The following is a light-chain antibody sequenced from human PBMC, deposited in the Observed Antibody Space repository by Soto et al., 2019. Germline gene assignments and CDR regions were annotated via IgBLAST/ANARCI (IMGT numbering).Light chain of an antibody. CDR1: RSNIGENT. CDR2: TSN. Sequence: QSVLTQPPCASGTPGQTVTISCSGGRSNIGENTLNWYQHLPGTAPKLLISTSNRRPSGVRDRFSGSKSGTSASLAISGLQSDDEADYYCAAWDDSLNAVVFGGGTQLTVL. V-gene: IGLV1-44*01. J-gene: IGLJ2*01. CDR3: AAWDDSLNAVV.